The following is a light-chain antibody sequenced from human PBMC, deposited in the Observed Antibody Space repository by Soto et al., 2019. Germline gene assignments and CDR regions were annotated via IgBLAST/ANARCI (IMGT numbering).Light chain of an antibody. CDR1: QSVSSN. V-gene: IGKV3-15*01. CDR3: QKRSNWPIN. Sequence: EIVMTQSPATLSVSPVERATLSCRASQSVSSNLAWYQQKRGQAPRLLIYGASTRATGIPARFSGSGSGTEFTLTISSLQSEDFAVYYCQKRSNWPINFGQGTRLEIK. J-gene: IGKJ5*01. CDR2: GAS.